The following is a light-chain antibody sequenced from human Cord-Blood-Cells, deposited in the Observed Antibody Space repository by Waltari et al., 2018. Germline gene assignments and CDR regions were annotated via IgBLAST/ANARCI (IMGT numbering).Light chain of an antibody. V-gene: IGKV3-11*01. J-gene: IGKJ1*01. CDR2: DAS. CDR3: QQRSNWQT. CDR1: QRVSSY. Sequence: EIVLTQSPATLSLSPGERATLSCRASQRVSSYLAWYQQKPGQAPRLLIYDASSRATGIPARFSGSGSGTDFTLTISSLEPEDFAFYYCQQRSNWQTFGQGTKVEIK.